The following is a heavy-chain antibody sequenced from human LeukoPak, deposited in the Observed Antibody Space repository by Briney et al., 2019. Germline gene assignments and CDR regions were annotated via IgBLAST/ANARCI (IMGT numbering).Heavy chain of an antibody. Sequence: GGSLRLSCAASGFTFSSYGMHWVRQAPGKGLEWVAVISYDGSNKYYADSVKGRFTISGDNSKNTLYLQMNSLRAEDTAVYYCAKDQGSILTGDGMDVWGQGTTVTGSS. CDR2: ISYDGSNK. J-gene: IGHJ6*02. D-gene: IGHD3-9*01. V-gene: IGHV3-30*18. CDR1: GFTFSSYG. CDR3: AKDQGSILTGDGMDV.